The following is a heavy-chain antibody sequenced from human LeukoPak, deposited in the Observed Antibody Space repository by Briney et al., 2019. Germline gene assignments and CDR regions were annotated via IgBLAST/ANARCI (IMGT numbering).Heavy chain of an antibody. V-gene: IGHV3-48*03. CDR1: GFTFSNFG. D-gene: IGHD3-16*01. Sequence: GGSLRLSCAASGFTFSNFGLNWVRQAPGRGLQWVSFISSTGITKYYADSVRGRFTISRDNTRNSLYLQMSSLRAEDTAVYYCARDLVSGAYTFDTWGQGTVVTVSS. J-gene: IGHJ3*02. CDR2: ISSTGITK. CDR3: ARDLVSGAYTFDT.